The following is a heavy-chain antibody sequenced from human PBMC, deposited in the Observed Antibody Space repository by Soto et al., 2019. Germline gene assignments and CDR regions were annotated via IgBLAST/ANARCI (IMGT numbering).Heavy chain of an antibody. CDR1: GYTFTSYG. V-gene: IGHV1-18*01. J-gene: IGHJ5*02. CDR2: ISAYNGNT. CDR3: ARDGVLFIAAAGSWFDP. D-gene: IGHD6-13*01. Sequence: ASVKVSCKASGYTFTSYGISWVRQAPGQGLEWMGWISAYNGNTNYAQKLQGRVTMTTDTSTSTAYMELRSLRSDDTAVYYCARDGVLFIAAAGSWFDPWGQGTLVTVSS.